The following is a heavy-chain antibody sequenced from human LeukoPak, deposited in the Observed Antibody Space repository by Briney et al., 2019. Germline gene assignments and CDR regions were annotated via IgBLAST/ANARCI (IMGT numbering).Heavy chain of an antibody. CDR3: ATYWRYFDWLLSDI. Sequence: PGGSLRLSCSASGFMFSSYWMSWVRQAPGKGLEWVANIKQDGSESYYVDSVKGRFTISRDNAKNSLYLQMNSLRAGDTAVYYCATYWRYFDWLLSDIWGLGTMVTVSS. V-gene: IGHV3-7*05. CDR1: GFMFSSYW. J-gene: IGHJ3*02. D-gene: IGHD3-9*01. CDR2: IKQDGSES.